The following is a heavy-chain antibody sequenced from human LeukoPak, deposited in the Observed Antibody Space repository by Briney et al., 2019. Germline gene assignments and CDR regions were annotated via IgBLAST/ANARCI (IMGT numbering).Heavy chain of an antibody. D-gene: IGHD5-18*01. CDR3: TTGGYRYGD. CDR1: GFTFSNAW. V-gene: IGHV3-15*01. CDR2: IKSKTDGGTT. J-gene: IGHJ4*02. Sequence: GGSLRLSCAASGFTFSNAWMSWVRQAPGKGLEWFGRIKSKTDGGTTDYAAPVKGRFTISRDDSKNTLYLQMNSLKTEDTGVYYCTTGGYRYGDWGQGTLVTVSS.